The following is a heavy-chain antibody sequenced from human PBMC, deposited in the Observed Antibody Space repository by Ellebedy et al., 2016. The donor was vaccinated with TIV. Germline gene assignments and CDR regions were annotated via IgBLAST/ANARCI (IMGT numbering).Heavy chain of an antibody. V-gene: IGHV4-34*01. J-gene: IGHJ4*02. CDR2: INHSGST. Sequence: SETLSLXCAVYGGSFSGYFWAWIRQPPGKGLEWIGEINHSGSTNYNPSLKSRVTISVDTSKNQFSLKLSSVTAADTAVYYCARGQGWLDYWGQGTLVTVSS. CDR1: GGSFSGYF. D-gene: IGHD2-15*01. CDR3: ARGQGWLDY.